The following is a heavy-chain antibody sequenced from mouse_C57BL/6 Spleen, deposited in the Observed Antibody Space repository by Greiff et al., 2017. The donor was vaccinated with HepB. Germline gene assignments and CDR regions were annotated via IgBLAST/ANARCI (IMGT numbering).Heavy chain of an antibody. J-gene: IGHJ2*01. V-gene: IGHV7-1*01. D-gene: IGHD3-3*01. CDR1: GFTFSDFY. Sequence: EVQLVESGGGLVQSGRSLRLSCATSGFTFSDFYMEWVRQAPGKGLEWIAASRNKANDYTTEYSASVKGRFIVSRDTSQSILYLQMNALRAEDTAIYYCARDVGGLFDYWGQGTTLTVSS. CDR2: SRNKANDYTT. CDR3: ARDVGGLFDY.